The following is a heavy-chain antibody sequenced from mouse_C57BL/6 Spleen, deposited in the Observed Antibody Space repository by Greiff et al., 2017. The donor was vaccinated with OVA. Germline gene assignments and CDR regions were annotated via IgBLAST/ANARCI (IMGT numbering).Heavy chain of an antibody. D-gene: IGHD2-4*01. CDR2: ISSGSSTI. CDR3: ARPYYDYDGTWFAY. Sequence: EVMLVESGGGLVKPGGSLKLSCAASGFTFSDYGMHWVRQAPEKGLEWVAYISSGSSTIYYAYTVPGRFPISTDNAKNTLFLQMTSLRSEDTAMYYCARPYYDYDGTWFAYWGQGTLVTVSA. J-gene: IGHJ3*01. V-gene: IGHV5-17*01. CDR1: GFTFSDYG.